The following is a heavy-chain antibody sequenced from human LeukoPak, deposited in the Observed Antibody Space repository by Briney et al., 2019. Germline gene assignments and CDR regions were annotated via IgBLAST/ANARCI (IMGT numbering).Heavy chain of an antibody. D-gene: IGHD1-26*01. CDR3: SRESGPFCPFGY. CDR2: ISLAGQT. V-gene: IGHV4/OR15-8*02. J-gene: IGHJ4*02. CDR1: GGSISGTNW. Sequence: SETLSLTCGVSGGSISGTNWWSWVRQPPGQGLEWIGEISLAGQTNYNPSLNGRVTMSLDKSSNQLSLHLTSVTAADTATYFCSRESGPFCPFGYWGQGTLIIVSS.